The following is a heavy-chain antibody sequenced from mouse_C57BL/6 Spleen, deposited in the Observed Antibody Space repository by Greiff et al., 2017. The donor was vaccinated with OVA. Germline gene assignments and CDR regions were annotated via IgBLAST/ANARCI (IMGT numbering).Heavy chain of an antibody. CDR2: ISYDGSN. CDR1: GYSITSGYY. V-gene: IGHV3-6*01. D-gene: IGHD2-10*01. CDR3: AREGPYRGVDY. Sequence: EVQRVESGPGLVKPSQSLSLTCSVTGYSITSGYYWNWIRQFPGNKLEWMGYISYDGSNNYNPSLKNRISITRDTSKNQFFLKLNSVTTEDTATYYCAREGPYRGVDYWGQGTSVTVSS. J-gene: IGHJ4*01.